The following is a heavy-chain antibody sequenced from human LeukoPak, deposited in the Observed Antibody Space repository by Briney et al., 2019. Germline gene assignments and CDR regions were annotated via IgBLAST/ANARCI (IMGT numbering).Heavy chain of an antibody. J-gene: IGHJ5*02. CDR2: IHYTGST. D-gene: IGHD3-10*01. Sequence: PSETLSLTCTVSVDSITMYYWTWIRQSPGKGLECIGYIHYTGSTNYNPSLKSRVTISVETSKNQFSLKLKSVTAADTAVYYCARGGYYGSGNDFRFDPWGQGTLVTVSS. CDR1: VDSITMYY. V-gene: IGHV4-59*01. CDR3: ARGGYYGSGNDFRFDP.